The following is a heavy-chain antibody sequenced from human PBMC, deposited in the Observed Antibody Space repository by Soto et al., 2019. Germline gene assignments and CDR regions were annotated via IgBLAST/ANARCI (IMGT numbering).Heavy chain of an antibody. D-gene: IGHD3-22*01. CDR3: ARGVEPITLVVTAFDV. CDR2: ISSSGNP. Sequence: PSETLSLTCTVSGGSINSGNYYWSWIRQHPGKGLEWIGYISSSGNPFYKPSLKSRLTISLDPSENQFSLKLGSVTDADTALYYCARGVEPITLVVTAFDVSGQGPSVTVS. V-gene: IGHV4-31*03. CDR1: GGSINSGNYY. J-gene: IGHJ3*01.